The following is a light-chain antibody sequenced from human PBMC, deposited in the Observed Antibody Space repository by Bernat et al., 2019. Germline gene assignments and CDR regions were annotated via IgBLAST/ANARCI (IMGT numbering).Light chain of an antibody. Sequence: DIQMTQSPSSLSASVGDRVTITCRASQSISNYLNWYQQKPGKAPKFLIYAASSLADGVPSRFTGSGSGTEFTLTISSLQPEDSAAYYCQRTYSTPWSFGQGTKVEIK. CDR3: QRTYSTPWS. V-gene: IGKV1-39*01. CDR1: QSISNY. CDR2: AAS. J-gene: IGKJ1*01.